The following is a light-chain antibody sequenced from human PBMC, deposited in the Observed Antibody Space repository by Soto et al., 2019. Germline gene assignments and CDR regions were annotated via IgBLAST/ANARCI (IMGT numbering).Light chain of an antibody. J-gene: IGKJ4*01. CDR1: QSVSSSY. CDR3: QQYGSSPLT. CDR2: GAS. Sequence: SLLLLSPGPLSLSPGERATLSCRASQSVSSSYLAWYQQKPGQAPRLLIYGASSRATGIPDRFSGSGSGTDFTLTISSLQPEDFAVYYCQQYGSSPLTFGGGTKVDIK. V-gene: IGKV3-20*01.